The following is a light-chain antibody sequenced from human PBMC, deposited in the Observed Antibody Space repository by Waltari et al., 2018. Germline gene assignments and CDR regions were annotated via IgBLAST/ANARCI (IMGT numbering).Light chain of an antibody. V-gene: IGKV3-15*01. CDR1: QSVSIN. Sequence: EVVITQSPATLSVFPGERATLSCRASQSVSINLAWYQQKPGQAPRLLIYDASTRATGIPARFSGSGSGTEFTLTISSLQSEDFANYYCQQYNDWHLSTFGQGTRLEIK. CDR3: QQYNDWHLST. J-gene: IGKJ5*01. CDR2: DAS.